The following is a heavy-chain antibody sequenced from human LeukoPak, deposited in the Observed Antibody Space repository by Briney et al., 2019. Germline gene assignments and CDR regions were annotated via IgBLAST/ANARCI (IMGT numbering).Heavy chain of an antibody. D-gene: IGHD3-22*01. CDR1: GGSISSGGYY. V-gene: IGHV4-31*03. CDR3: ARESQNYYDSSGYYYFPYYFDY. Sequence: SQTLSLTCTVSGGSISSGGYYWSWIRQHPGKGLEWIGYIYYSGSTYYNPSLKSRVTISVDTSKNQFSLKLSSVTAADTAVYYCARESQNYYDSSGYYYFPYYFDYWGQGTLVTVS. J-gene: IGHJ4*02. CDR2: IYYSGST.